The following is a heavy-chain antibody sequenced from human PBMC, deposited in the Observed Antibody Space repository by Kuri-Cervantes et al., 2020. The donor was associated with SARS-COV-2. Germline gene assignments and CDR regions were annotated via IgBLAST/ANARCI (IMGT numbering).Heavy chain of an antibody. Sequence: ESLKISCAVYGGSFSGYYWSWIRQPPGKGLEWIGEINHSGSTNYNPSLKSRVTISVDTSKNQFSLKLSSVTAADTAVYYCARGSNYDFWSGLGYYMDVWGKGTTVTVSS. CDR3: ARGSNYDFWSGLGYYMDV. CDR1: GGSFSGYY. D-gene: IGHD3-3*01. V-gene: IGHV4-34*01. J-gene: IGHJ6*03. CDR2: INHSGST.